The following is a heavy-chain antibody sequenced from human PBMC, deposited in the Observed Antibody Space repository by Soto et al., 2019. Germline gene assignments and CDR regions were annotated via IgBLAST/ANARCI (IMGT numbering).Heavy chain of an antibody. V-gene: IGHV3-30-3*01. D-gene: IGHD5-18*01. CDR1: GFTFSSCA. CDR2: ISYDGSNK. J-gene: IGHJ4*02. CDR3: ARDGSNGYSYGYSDPQGYFDY. Sequence: GGSLRLSCAASGFTFSSCAMHWVRQAPGKGLEWVAVISYDGSNKYYADSVKGRFTISRDNSKNTLYLQMNSLRAEDTAVYYCARDGSNGYSYGYSDPQGYFDYWGQGTLVTVSS.